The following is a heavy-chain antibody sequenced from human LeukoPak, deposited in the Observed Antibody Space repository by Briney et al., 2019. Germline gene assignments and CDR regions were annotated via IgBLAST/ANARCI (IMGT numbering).Heavy chain of an antibody. Sequence: PSGTLSLTCTVSGGSISSNIYYWGWIRQPPGKGLEWIGSIYYSGDTYYNPSLRSRVTISVDTSKNQFSLKVSYVTAADSAVYYCARSYGHYGWFDPWGQGTLVTVSS. CDR3: ARSYGHYGWFDP. CDR2: IYYSGDT. J-gene: IGHJ5*02. D-gene: IGHD4-17*01. V-gene: IGHV4-39*01. CDR1: GGSISSNIYY.